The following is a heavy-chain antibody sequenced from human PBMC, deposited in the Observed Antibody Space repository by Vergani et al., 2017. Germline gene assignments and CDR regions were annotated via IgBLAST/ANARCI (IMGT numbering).Heavy chain of an antibody. D-gene: IGHD3-22*01. Sequence: QVQLVQSGAEVKKPGASVKVSCKASGYTFTGYYMHWVPQAPGQGLEWVGRVIPHLEITTIAQHLQGRVIITADKSTDTAYMVLISLRPEDTAVYYCAREAKYYDSTGFGAGGSFDWGPGTLVTVSS. CDR1: GYTFTGYY. CDR2: VIPHLEIT. V-gene: IGHV1-46*04. J-gene: IGHJ4*02. CDR3: AREAKYYDSTGFGAGGSFD.